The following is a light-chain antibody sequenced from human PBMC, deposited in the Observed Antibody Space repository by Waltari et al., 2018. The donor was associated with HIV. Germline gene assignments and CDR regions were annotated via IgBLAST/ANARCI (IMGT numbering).Light chain of an antibody. Sequence: DIVMTQSPASLALSLGERDTINCKSSQSVFYSYNNKNYLAWYQQKPGQPPKLLFYWASTRESVVPDRCSGSGSGTDFTLTISGLQAEDVAVYYCQQYHRIPGTFGQGTKVEIK. J-gene: IGKJ1*01. CDR3: QQYHRIPGT. CDR2: WAS. CDR1: QSVFYSYNNKNY. V-gene: IGKV4-1*01.